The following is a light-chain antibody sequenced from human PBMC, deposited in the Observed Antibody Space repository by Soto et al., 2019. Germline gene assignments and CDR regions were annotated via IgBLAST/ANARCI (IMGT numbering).Light chain of an antibody. Sequence: VLTQSPATLSLSPGDSATLSCRASQSISNFLAWYQQKPGQAPRLLIYDASHRVTGVPGRFSGSGSGTDFTLTISSLEPDDFAVYHCQQRTTGTFGGGT. CDR1: QSISNF. CDR2: DAS. V-gene: IGKV3-11*01. J-gene: IGKJ4*01. CDR3: QQRTTGT.